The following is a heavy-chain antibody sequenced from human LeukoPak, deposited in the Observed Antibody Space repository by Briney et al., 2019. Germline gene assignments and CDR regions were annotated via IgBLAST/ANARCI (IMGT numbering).Heavy chain of an antibody. CDR1: GGSISSGSYY. D-gene: IGHD1-1*01. CDR2: IYHSGGS. CDR3: AKAGTTGIHHWFDP. Sequence: PSETLSLTCTVSGGSISSGSYYWGWIRQPPGKGLEWIGNIYHSGGSYYNPSLKSRVTILVDTSKNQFSLKLSSVTAADTAVYYCAKAGTTGIHHWFDPWGQGNLVTVSS. J-gene: IGHJ5*02. V-gene: IGHV4-39*07.